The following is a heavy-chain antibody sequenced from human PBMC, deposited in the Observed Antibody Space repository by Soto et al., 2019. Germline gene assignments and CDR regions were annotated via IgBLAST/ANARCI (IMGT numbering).Heavy chain of an antibody. CDR3: GRGYCTSTTCEDYYVMDV. D-gene: IGHD2-2*01. V-gene: IGHV1-69*06. CDR2: IIPIFGTI. J-gene: IGHJ6*02. CDR1: GGTFREYA. Sequence: QVQLVQSGAEVKKPGSAVKVSCKTSGGTFREYAISWVRQAPGQGLEWLGGIIPIFGTINYAQNFQGRVRISADKSTSTAYMELRSLRSGDTAVYYCGRGYCTSTTCEDYYVMDVWGQGTMVTVSS.